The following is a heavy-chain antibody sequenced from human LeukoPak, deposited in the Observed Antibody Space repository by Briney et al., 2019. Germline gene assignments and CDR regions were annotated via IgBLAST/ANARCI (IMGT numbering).Heavy chain of an antibody. J-gene: IGHJ6*03. Sequence: SETLSLTCTVSGGSISSSSYYWGWIRQPPGKGLEWIGSIYYSGSTYYNPSLKSRVTISVDTSKNHFSLKLSSVTAADTAIYYCARDFSSSSTVYYYYYMDVWGKGTTVTVSS. CDR3: ARDFSSSSTVYYYYYMDV. CDR2: IYYSGST. CDR1: GGSISSSSYY. V-gene: IGHV4-39*02. D-gene: IGHD6-6*01.